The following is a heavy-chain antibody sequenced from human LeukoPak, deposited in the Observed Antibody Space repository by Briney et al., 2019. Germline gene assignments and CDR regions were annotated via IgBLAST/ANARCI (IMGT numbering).Heavy chain of an antibody. CDR3: ARDYTETGGYYYMDV. CDR1: GFTFSAYW. CDR2: ISSSSSYI. V-gene: IGHV3-21*01. Sequence: PGGSLRLSCAASGFTFSAYWMSWVRQAPGKGLEWVSSISSSSSYIYYADSVKGRFTISRDNAKNSLYLQMNSLRAEDTAVYYCARDYTETGGYYYMDVWGKGTTVTISS. D-gene: IGHD4-11*01. J-gene: IGHJ6*03.